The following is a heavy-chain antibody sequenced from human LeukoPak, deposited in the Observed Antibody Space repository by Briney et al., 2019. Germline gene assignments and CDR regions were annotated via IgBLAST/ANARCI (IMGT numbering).Heavy chain of an antibody. Sequence: PSETLSLTCTVSGGSISSGSYYWSWIRQPAGKGLEWIGRIYTSGSTNYNPSLKSRVTISVDTSKDQFSLKLSSVTAADTAVYYCARLLSPGWFDPWGQGTLVTVSS. CDR2: IYTSGST. CDR1: GGSISSGSYY. CDR3: ARLLSPGWFDP. D-gene: IGHD1-26*01. J-gene: IGHJ5*02. V-gene: IGHV4-61*02.